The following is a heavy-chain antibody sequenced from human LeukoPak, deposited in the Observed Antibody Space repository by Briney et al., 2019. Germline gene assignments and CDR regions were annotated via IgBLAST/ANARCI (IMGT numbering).Heavy chain of an antibody. CDR2: IYHNGNT. Sequence: SSETLSLTCTVSAYSISCGYYSGWIRQPPGKGLEWIGSIYHNGNTYYNPSLKSRVTISVDTSKNQFSLKLSSVTAADTAVYYCASGPGDGYNSIWYFDLWGRGTLVTVSS. CDR1: AYSISCGYY. V-gene: IGHV4-38-2*02. J-gene: IGHJ2*01. CDR3: ASGPGDGYNSIWYFDL. D-gene: IGHD5-24*01.